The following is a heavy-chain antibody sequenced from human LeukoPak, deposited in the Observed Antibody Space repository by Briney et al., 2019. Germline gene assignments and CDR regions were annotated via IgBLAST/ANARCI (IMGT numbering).Heavy chain of an antibody. CDR1: GGSISSSNW. CDR2: IYHSGST. J-gene: IGHJ4*02. Sequence: SETLSLTCAVSGGSISSSNWWSWVRQPPGKGLEWIGEIYHSGSTNYNPSLRSRVTISVDKFKNHFSLKLSSVTAADTAVYYCARMTAMAGGYFDYWGQGTLVTVSS. V-gene: IGHV4-4*02. D-gene: IGHD5-18*01. CDR3: ARMTAMAGGYFDY.